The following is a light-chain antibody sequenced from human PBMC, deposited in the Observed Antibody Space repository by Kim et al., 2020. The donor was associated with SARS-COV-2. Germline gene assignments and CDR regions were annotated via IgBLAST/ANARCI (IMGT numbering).Light chain of an antibody. CDR2: VYSDGRH. CDR1: RGHKHDA. V-gene: IGLV4-69*01. Sequence: ASVKLPVILGRGHKHDAIAWLQQLPGKGPRYLMRVYSDGRHTKGDGIPDRFSGSSSGSEYYLTISGLQSEDEADYYCQTWGSGIGVFGGGTQLTVL. CDR3: QTWGSGIGV. J-gene: IGLJ2*01.